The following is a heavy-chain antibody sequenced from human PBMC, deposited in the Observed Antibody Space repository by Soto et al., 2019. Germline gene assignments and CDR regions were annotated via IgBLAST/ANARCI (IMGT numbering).Heavy chain of an antibody. CDR1: GYTFTSYG. D-gene: IGHD3-22*01. CDR3: ASKLIYYYDSSGYYVPRGYYNGMDV. Sequence: ASVKVSCKASGYTFTSYGISWVRQAPGQGLEWMGWISAYNGNTNYAQKLQGRVTMTTDTSTSAAYMELRSLRSDDTAVYYCASKLIYYYDSSGYYVPRGYYNGMDVWGQGTTVTSP. V-gene: IGHV1-18*01. CDR2: ISAYNGNT. J-gene: IGHJ6*02.